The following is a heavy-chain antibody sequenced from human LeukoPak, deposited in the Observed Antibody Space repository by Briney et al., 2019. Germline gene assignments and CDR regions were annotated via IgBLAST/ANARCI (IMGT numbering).Heavy chain of an antibody. CDR1: GFTFSSYW. D-gene: IGHD3-10*01. J-gene: IGHJ4*02. V-gene: IGHV3-7*01. CDR3: ARAPHAGLEWFGELLLAAYFDY. Sequence: GGSLRLSCAASGFTFSSYWMSWVRQAPGKGLEWVANIKQDGSEKYYVDSVKGRFTISRDNAKNTLYLQMNSLRAEDTAVYYCARAPHAGLEWFGELLLAAYFDYWGQGTLVTVSS. CDR2: IKQDGSEK.